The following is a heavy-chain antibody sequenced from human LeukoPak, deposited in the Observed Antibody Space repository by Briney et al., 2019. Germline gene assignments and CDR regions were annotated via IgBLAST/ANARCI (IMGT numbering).Heavy chain of an antibody. CDR1: GGSISSGGYY. CDR2: IYYSGST. V-gene: IGHV4-31*03. CDR3: ARVKSGASGVDY. D-gene: IGHD3-10*01. Sequence: SETLSLTCTVSGGSISSGGYYWSWIRQHPGKGLEWIGYIYYSGSTYYNPSLKSRVTISVDTSKNQSSLKLSSVTAADTAVYYCARVKSGASGVDYWGQGTLVTVSS. J-gene: IGHJ4*02.